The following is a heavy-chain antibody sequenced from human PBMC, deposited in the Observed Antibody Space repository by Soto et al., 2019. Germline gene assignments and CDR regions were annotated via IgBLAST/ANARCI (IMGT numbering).Heavy chain of an antibody. D-gene: IGHD5-12*01. V-gene: IGHV1-69*04. J-gene: IGHJ5*02. CDR3: AREMATHWFDP. CDR2: IIPILGIA. Sequence: APVKVSCKASGGTFSSYTISWVRQAPGQGLEWMGRIIPILGIANYAQKFQGRVTITADKSTSTAYMELSSLRSEDTAVYYCAREMATHWFDPWGQGTLVTVSS. CDR1: GGTFSSYT.